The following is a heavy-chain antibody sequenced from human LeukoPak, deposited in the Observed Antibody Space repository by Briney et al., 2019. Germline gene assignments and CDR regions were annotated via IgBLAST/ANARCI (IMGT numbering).Heavy chain of an antibody. CDR2: IYHSGST. D-gene: IGHD6-25*01. Sequence: PSETLSLTCAVSGGSISSGGYSWSWIRQPPGKGLEWIGYIYHSGSTYYNPSLKSRVTISVDRSKNQFSLKLSSVTAADAAVYYCARHQYSSVMTWGQGTLVTVSS. CDR1: GGSISSGGYS. V-gene: IGHV4-30-2*01. J-gene: IGHJ5*02. CDR3: ARHQYSSVMT.